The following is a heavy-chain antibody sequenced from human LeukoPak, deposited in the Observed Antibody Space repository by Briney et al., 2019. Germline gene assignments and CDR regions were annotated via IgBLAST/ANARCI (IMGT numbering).Heavy chain of an antibody. CDR1: GGSFRDYY. J-gene: IGHJ5*02. V-gene: IGHV4-34*01. Sequence: SETLSLPCAVYGGSFRDYYWTWIRQPPGKGLEWIGEINHSGSTNYNPSLKSRVTISVDTSKKQFFLRLSSVTAADTAVDYCAKGHRYSSGWYWSHWFDPWGQGTLVTVSS. CDR2: INHSGST. D-gene: IGHD6-19*01. CDR3: AKGHRYSSGWYWSHWFDP.